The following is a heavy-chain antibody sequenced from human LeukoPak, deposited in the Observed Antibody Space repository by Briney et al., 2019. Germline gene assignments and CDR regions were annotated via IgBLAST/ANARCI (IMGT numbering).Heavy chain of an antibody. J-gene: IGHJ4*02. Sequence: SQTLSLTCTVSGGSISSGSYYWSWIRQPAGKGLEWIGRIYTSGSTDYNPSLKSRVTISVDTSKNQFSLKLSSVTAADTAVYYCASGGGSSRFDYWGQGTLVTVSS. D-gene: IGHD3-16*01. V-gene: IGHV4-61*02. CDR2: IYTSGST. CDR3: ASGGGSSRFDY. CDR1: GGSISSGSYY.